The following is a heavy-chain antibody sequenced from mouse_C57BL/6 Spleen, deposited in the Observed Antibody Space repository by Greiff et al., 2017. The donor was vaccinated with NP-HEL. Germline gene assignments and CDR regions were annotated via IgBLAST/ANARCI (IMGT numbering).Heavy chain of an antibody. J-gene: IGHJ1*03. Sequence: EVKLMESGPGLVKPSQSLSLTCSVTGYSITSGYYWNWIRQFPGNKLEWMGYISYDGSNNYNPSLKNRISITRDTSKNQFFLKLNSVTTEDTATYYCARDGGLLRGYFDVWGTGTTVTVSS. D-gene: IGHD2-10*01. CDR2: ISYDGSN. V-gene: IGHV3-6*01. CDR3: ARDGGLLRGYFDV. CDR1: GYSITSGYY.